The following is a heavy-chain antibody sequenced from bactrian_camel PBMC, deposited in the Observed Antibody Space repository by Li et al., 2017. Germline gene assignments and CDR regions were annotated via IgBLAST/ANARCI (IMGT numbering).Heavy chain of an antibody. CDR2: IDSGGDST. V-gene: IGHV3S40*01. CDR1: GLNFGIVD. Sequence: VQLVESGGGSVQAGGSLRLSCAASGLNFGIVDMSWVRQAPGKGLEWVSAIDSGGDSTYYADSVKGRFTISRDNAKNMFYLQMTSLVPEDTAMYYCVRGSRWYSHWGQGTQVTVS. CDR3: VRGSRWYSH. J-gene: IGHJ4*01. D-gene: IGHD6*01.